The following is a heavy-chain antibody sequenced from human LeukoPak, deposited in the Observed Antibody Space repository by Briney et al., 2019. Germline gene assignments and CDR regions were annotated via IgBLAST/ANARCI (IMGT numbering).Heavy chain of an antibody. CDR1: GFTFDDYA. J-gene: IGHJ4*02. D-gene: IGHD5-18*01. V-gene: IGHV3-9*01. Sequence: GRSLRLSCAASGFTFDDYAMHWVRQAPGKGLEWVSGISWNSGSIGYADSVKGRFTISRDNAKNSLYLQMNSLRAEDTALYYCAKAFGYSYGSSEDYWGQGTLVTVSS. CDR3: AKAFGYSYGSSEDY. CDR2: ISWNSGSI.